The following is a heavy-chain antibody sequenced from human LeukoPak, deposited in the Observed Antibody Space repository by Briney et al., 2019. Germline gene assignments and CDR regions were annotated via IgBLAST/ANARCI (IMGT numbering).Heavy chain of an antibody. J-gene: IGHJ4*02. CDR1: GYSISSGYY. D-gene: IGHD5-18*01. CDR2: IYHSGST. Sequence: SETLSLTCTVSGYSISSGYYWGWIRPPPGKGLEWIGSIYHSGSTYYNPSLKSRVTISVDTSKNQFSLKLSSVTAADTAVYYCAREDRGYSFDYWGQGTLVTVSS. CDR3: AREDRGYSFDY. V-gene: IGHV4-38-2*02.